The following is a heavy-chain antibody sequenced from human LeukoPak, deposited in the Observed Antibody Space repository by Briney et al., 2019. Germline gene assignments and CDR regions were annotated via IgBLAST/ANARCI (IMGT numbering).Heavy chain of an antibody. D-gene: IGHD3-22*01. V-gene: IGHV3-11*01. CDR3: ARSYYYNTRGYIDAFDI. CDR1: GFTFSDYY. CDR2: ITSSGGTI. J-gene: IGHJ3*02. Sequence: GGSLRLSCAASGFTFSDYYMSWIRQAPGKGLEWVSYITSSGGTIYDADSVQGRFTTSRDNAKNSLYLQMNSLRAEDTAVYYCARSYYYNTRGYIDAFDIRGQGTVVTVSS.